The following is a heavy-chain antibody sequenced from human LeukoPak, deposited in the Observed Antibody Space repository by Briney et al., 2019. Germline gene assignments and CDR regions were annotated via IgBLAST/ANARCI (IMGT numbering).Heavy chain of an antibody. CDR3: VRDLGATYYFDY. J-gene: IGHJ4*02. CDR1: GFTFSSYG. V-gene: IGHV3-30*03. D-gene: IGHD1-26*01. CDR2: ISYDGSNK. Sequence: GGSLRLSCAASGFTFSSYGMHWVRQAPGKGLEWVAVISYDGSNKYYADSVKGRFTISRDNSKNTLYLQMNSLRAEDTAVYYCVRDLGATYYFDYWGQGTLVTVSS.